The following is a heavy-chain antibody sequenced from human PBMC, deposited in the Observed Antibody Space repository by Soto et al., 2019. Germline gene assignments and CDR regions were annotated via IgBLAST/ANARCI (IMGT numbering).Heavy chain of an antibody. CDR2: ISYDGSNK. V-gene: IGHV3-30-3*01. CDR3: ERAGPDSPGMDV. J-gene: IGHJ6*02. Sequence: QVQLVESGGGVVQPGRSLRLSCAASGFTFSSYAMHWVRQAPGKGLEWVAVISYDGSNKYYADSVKGRFTISRDNSKNTLYLQMNSLRAEDTAVYYCERAGPDSPGMDVWGQGTTVTVSS. CDR1: GFTFSSYA.